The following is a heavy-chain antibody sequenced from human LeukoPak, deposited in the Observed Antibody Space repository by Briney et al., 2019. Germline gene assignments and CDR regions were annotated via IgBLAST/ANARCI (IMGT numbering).Heavy chain of an antibody. CDR2: ISSSSSYT. D-gene: IGHD3-22*01. CDR1: GFTFSDYY. Sequence: PGGSLRLSCAASGFTFSDYYMSWIRQAPGKGLEWVSYISSSSSYTNYADSVKGRFTISRDNAKNSLYLQMNSLRAEGTAVYYCARVSTYYDSSGYNNRRAFDIWGQGTMVTVSS. J-gene: IGHJ3*02. CDR3: ARVSTYYDSSGYNNRRAFDI. V-gene: IGHV3-11*06.